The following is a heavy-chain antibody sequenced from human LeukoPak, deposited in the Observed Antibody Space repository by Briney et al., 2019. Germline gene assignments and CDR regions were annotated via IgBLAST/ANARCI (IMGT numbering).Heavy chain of an antibody. V-gene: IGHV1-2*02. CDR3: ASISYSYYSYYKMDV. CDR2: INPNSGGT. J-gene: IGHJ6*01. D-gene: IGHD2-15*01. Sequence: GASVTVTCKSTGYTFSDYYMHWVRQAPAQGLEWMGWINPNSGGTNYAQKFQGRVTMTRDTSISTAYMELSRLISDDTAVYYCASISYSYYSYYKMDVWGQGTTVTVSS. CDR1: GYTFSDYY.